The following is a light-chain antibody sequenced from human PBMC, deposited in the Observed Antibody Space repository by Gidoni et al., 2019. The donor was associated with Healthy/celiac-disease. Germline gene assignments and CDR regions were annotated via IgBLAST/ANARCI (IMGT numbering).Light chain of an antibody. CDR2: AAS. Sequence: DIQMTQSPSSLSASVGDRVTITCRASQSISSYLNWYQQKPGKAPKLLIYAASSLQSGVPSRFSGSGSGTDFTLTISSLQPEDFATYYCQQSYSTPLLTFXXXTRLEIK. CDR1: QSISSY. CDR3: QQSYSTPLLT. V-gene: IGKV1-39*01. J-gene: IGKJ5*01.